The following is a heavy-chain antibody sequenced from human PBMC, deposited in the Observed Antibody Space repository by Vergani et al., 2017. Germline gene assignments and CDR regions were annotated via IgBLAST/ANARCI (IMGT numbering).Heavy chain of an antibody. CDR3: ARKGGNSLYYNFAMDV. V-gene: IGHV3-23*01. CDR2: ITGRDGTK. Sequence: EVLLLESGGGFVQPGGSLRLSCAASGFSFSDFGMTWVRQAPGKGLDWVSSITGRDGTKYYAVSVKGRFTISRDNSNKMLYLQMNSLRAEDTAIYYCARKGGNSLYYNFAMDVWGQGTTVTVSS. J-gene: IGHJ6*02. CDR1: GFSFSDFG. D-gene: IGHD4-23*01.